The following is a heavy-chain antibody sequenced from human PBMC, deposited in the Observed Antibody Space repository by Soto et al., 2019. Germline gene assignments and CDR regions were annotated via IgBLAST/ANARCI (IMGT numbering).Heavy chain of an antibody. D-gene: IGHD5-18*01. CDR2: IDPSDSQT. J-gene: IGHJ4*02. CDR3: ARQIHDSDTGPNFQYYFDS. Sequence: GESLKISCKGSGYSFAGYWITWVRQKPGKGLEWMGRIDPSDSQTYYSPSFRGHVTISVTKSITTVFLQWSSLRASDTAMYYCARQIHDSDTGPNFQYYFDSWGQGTPVTVSS. CDR1: GYSFAGYW. V-gene: IGHV5-10-1*01.